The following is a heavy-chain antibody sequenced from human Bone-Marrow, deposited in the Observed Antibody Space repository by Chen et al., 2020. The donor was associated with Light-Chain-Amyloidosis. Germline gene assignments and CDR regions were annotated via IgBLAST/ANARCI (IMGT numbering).Heavy chain of an antibody. D-gene: IGHD5-12*01. CDR3: ARRRDGYNFDY. V-gene: IGHV5-51*01. J-gene: IGHJ4*02. CDR2: IYPDDSYA. CDR1: GYTFPNYW. Sequence: EVQLEQSGPEVKKPGESLKISCKGSGYTFPNYWIGWVRQMPGKGLEWMGVIYPDDSYAMYRRSFEGHVTISAAKSITTAYLQWRSLKASDTAMYYCARRRDGYNFDYWGQGTLVTVSS.